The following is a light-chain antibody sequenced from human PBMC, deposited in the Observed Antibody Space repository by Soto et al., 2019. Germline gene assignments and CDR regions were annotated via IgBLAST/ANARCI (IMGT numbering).Light chain of an antibody. Sequence: QSVLTQPASVSGSPGQSITISCTGTSSDVGGYDVVSWYQQHPGNAPILMIYDVSNRPSGVSNRFSGSKSGNAASLTISGLQGEDEADYYCSSYSSISYVVFGGGTKLTVL. CDR1: SSDVGGYDV. CDR3: SSYSSISYVV. V-gene: IGLV2-14*03. CDR2: DVS. J-gene: IGLJ2*01.